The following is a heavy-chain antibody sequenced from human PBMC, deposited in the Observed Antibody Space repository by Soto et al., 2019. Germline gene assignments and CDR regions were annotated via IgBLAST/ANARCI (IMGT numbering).Heavy chain of an antibody. CDR1: GFTFSSYA. CDR3: ARDWRYYFGAGSYSIY. J-gene: IGHJ4*02. CDR2: IISNGDST. D-gene: IGHD3-10*01. V-gene: IGHV3-64*01. Sequence: GGSLRLSCAASGFTFSSYAMHWVRQVPGKGLEFVSAIISNGDSTYYANSVKGRFTISRDNSKNTLYLQMGSLRAEDMAVYYCARDWRYYFGAGSYSIYWGQGTLVTVSS.